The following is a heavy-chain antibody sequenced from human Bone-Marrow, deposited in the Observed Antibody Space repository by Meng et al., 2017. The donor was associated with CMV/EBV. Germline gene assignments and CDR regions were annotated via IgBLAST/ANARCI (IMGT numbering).Heavy chain of an antibody. D-gene: IGHD2-8*01. Sequence: GGSLRLSCAASGLTFSSYWMHWVRQAPGKGLVWVSSISSDGSRTSYADSVKGRFTISRDNAKNTLYLQMNSLRAEDTAVFYCARVGGDGVWAFDYWGQGTLVTVSS. CDR3: ARVGGDGVWAFDY. V-gene: IGHV3-74*01. CDR2: ISSDGSRT. CDR1: GLTFSSYW. J-gene: IGHJ4*02.